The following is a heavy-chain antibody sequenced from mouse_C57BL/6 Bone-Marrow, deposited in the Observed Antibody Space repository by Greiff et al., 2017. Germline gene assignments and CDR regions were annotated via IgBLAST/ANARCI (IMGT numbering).Heavy chain of an antibody. CDR2: ILPGSGST. Sequence: QVQLKQSGAELMKPGASVKLSCKATGYTFTGYWIEWVKQRPGHGLEWIGEILPGSGSTNYNEQFKGKAKFTADTSSKTAYIQLSSLTTEDSAIYYCARFTTVALDVWGTGTTVTVSS. CDR1: GYTFTGYW. J-gene: IGHJ1*03. D-gene: IGHD1-1*01. CDR3: ARFTTVALDV. V-gene: IGHV1-9*01.